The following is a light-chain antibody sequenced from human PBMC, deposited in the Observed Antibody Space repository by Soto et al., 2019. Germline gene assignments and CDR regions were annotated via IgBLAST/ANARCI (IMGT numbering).Light chain of an antibody. CDR1: QSVSSTS. J-gene: IGKJ1*01. CDR3: QQYGSSPET. V-gene: IGKV3-20*01. CDR2: GAY. Sequence: EVVLTQSPGTLSLSPGERVTILCLASQSVSSTSLACYQQNPGQTHRLLIYGAYSRATGTPDRISGGGSGTHFTLTISRLEPEDFAVYYCQQYGSSPETFGQGTKVDI.